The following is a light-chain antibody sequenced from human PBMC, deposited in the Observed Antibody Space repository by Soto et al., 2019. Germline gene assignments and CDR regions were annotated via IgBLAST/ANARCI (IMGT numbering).Light chain of an antibody. CDR3: QKYNSAPLS. J-gene: IGKJ4*01. V-gene: IGKV1-27*01. Sequence: DIQMTQSPSSLSASVGDRVTITCRASQGIINYLAWYQQKPGKAPRLLIYDASTLPSGVPARFSGSGSGTDFTLTISGVQPEDVATYYCQKYNSAPLSFGGGTKVDIK. CDR1: QGIINY. CDR2: DAS.